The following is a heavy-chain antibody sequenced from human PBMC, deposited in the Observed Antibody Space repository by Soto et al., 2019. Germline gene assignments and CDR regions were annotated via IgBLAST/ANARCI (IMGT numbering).Heavy chain of an antibody. CDR2: ISSSNSYI. D-gene: IGHD2-2*01. J-gene: IGHJ4*02. CDR1: GFTFSSYS. CDR3: ARGDCFSTSCYDN. V-gene: IGHV3-21*01. Sequence: VGSLRLSCAASGFTFSSYSMNWVRQAPGKGLEWVSSISSSNSYIYYADSVKGRFTNSRDNAKNSLYLQMNSLRAEDTAVYYCARGDCFSTSCYDNWGQGTLVNVSS.